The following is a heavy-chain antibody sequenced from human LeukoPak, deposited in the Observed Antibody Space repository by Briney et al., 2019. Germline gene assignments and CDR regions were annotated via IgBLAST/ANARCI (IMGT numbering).Heavy chain of an antibody. CDR2: ISSSSSYI. V-gene: IGHV3-21*01. D-gene: IGHD3-22*01. CDR1: GFIFSSYS. CDR3: AREYYYDSRAPGAFDT. J-gene: IGHJ3*02. Sequence: PGGSLRLSCAASGFIFSSYSINWVRQAPGKGLEWVSSISSSSSYIYYADSVKGRFTISRDNAKNSLYLQMNSLRAEDTAVYYCAREYYYDSRAPGAFDTWGQGTMVTVSS.